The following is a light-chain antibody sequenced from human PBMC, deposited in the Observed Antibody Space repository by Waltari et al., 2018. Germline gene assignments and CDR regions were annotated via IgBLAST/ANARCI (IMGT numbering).Light chain of an antibody. CDR3: QQSYNNPYT. J-gene: IGKJ2*01. CDR2: AAS. Sequence: DIQMTQSPSSLSASVGDRVTITCRASQTISTYLNWYQQKPGKAPKLLMFAASTLQSGVPSRFSGSGSGTDVTLTISSLQPEDVATYYCQQSYNNPYTVGQGTKLEIK. V-gene: IGKV1-39*01. CDR1: QTISTY.